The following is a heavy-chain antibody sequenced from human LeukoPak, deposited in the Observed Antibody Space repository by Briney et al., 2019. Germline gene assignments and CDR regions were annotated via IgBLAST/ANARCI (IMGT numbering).Heavy chain of an antibody. J-gene: IGHJ4*02. D-gene: IGHD3-22*01. CDR2: ISGSGGST. CDR1: GFTFSSYG. CDR3: ARDWPPAEVVITSGFDY. Sequence: SGGTLRLSCAASGFTFSSYGMSWVRQAPGKGLEWVSAISGSGGSTNYADSVKGRFTISRDNSKNTLYLQMNSLRAEDTAVYYCARDWPPAEVVITSGFDYWGQGTLVTVSS. V-gene: IGHV3-23*01.